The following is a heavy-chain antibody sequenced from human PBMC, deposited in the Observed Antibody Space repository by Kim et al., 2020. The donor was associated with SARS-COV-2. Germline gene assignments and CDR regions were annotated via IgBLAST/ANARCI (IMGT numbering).Heavy chain of an antibody. CDR1: GFTVSNNY. J-gene: IGHJ4*02. Sequence: GGSLRLSCAVSGFTVSNNYTNWVRQAPGKGLEWVAVIYSDGPTYYADSVTGRFSISRDTSKNTVYLQMNSLRPEETAVYYCARRGGVYVAGYWVAYWGQGALGTVS. D-gene: IGHD2-8*02. CDR2: IYSDGPT. CDR3: ARRGGVYVAGYWVAY. V-gene: IGHV3-53*01.